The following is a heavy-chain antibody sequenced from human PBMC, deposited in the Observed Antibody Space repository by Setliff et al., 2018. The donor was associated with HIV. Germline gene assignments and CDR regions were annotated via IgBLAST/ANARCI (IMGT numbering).Heavy chain of an antibody. V-gene: IGHV3-11*04. J-gene: IGHJ5*02. CDR3: AKPSSSWDGGFFDP. CDR1: GFTFNNYY. Sequence: GGSLRLSCAASGFTFNNYYMSWIRQAPGKGLEWLAYISGGGTTIYYADSVRGRFTISRDNAKKSLFLQMNSLRAEDTAVYYCAKPSSSWDGGFFDPWGLGTLVTVS. CDR2: ISGGGTTI. D-gene: IGHD6-13*01.